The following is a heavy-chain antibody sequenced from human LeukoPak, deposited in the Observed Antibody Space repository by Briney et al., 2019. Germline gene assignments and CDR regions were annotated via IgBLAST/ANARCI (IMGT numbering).Heavy chain of an antibody. CDR2: ISFDGSSE. CDR3: AKKYGNSWSTHADY. CDR1: GFTFSNYG. J-gene: IGHJ4*02. V-gene: IGHV3-30*18. Sequence: PGGSLRLSCVASGFTFSNYGMHWVRQAPGKGLEWVAVISFDGSSEYYADSVQGRFTISRENSKNTLYLQMNSLRPEDTAVYYCAKKYGNSWSTHADYWGQGTLVTVSS. D-gene: IGHD6-13*01.